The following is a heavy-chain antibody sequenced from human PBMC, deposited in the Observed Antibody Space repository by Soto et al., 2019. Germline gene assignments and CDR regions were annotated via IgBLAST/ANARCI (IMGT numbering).Heavy chain of an antibody. CDR3: AREETGNDALDI. CDR1: DGSLRSATYY. J-gene: IGHJ3*02. Sequence: PSETLSLTCAVSDGSLRSATYYWSWIRQHPGKGLELIGYFYHSGSTYYKPSLRSRGTISLDTSKNQFSLHLRSVTDADTAIYYCAREETGNDALDIWGQGTLVT. V-gene: IGHV4-31*11. CDR2: FYHSGST. D-gene: IGHD1-1*01.